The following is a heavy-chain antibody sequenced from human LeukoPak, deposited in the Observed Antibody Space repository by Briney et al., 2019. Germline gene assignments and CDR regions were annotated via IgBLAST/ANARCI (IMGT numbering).Heavy chain of an antibody. V-gene: IGHV1-2*02. CDR3: ARSPHILTGENFDY. CDR1: GYTFTGCY. Sequence: ASVKVSCKASGYTFTGCYIHWVRQPPGQGLEWMGWINLNSGGTNYAQKFQDRVTMTRDTSITTAYMELSRLRFDDTALYYCARSPHILTGENFDYWGQGTLVTVSS. J-gene: IGHJ4*02. CDR2: INLNSGGT. D-gene: IGHD3-9*01.